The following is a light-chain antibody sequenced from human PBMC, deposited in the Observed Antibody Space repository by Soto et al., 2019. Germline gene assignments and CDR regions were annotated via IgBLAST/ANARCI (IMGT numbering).Light chain of an antibody. CDR2: GAS. J-gene: IGKJ2*01. V-gene: IGKV3-20*01. Sequence: EIVLTQSPCTLSLSPGERATLSCKASQSVTSRYLAWYQQKPGQAPRLLIYGASSRATGIPDRFSGSGSGTDFTLTISRLEPEDFAVYFCQQYNNSPDYTFGQGTKLEIK. CDR3: QQYNNSPDYT. CDR1: QSVTSRY.